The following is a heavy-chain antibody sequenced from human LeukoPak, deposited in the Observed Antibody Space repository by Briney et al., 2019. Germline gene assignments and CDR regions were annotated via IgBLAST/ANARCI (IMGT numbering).Heavy chain of an antibody. CDR3: ARVFRFSYFDY. D-gene: IGHD3-3*01. CDR2: IFYSGSI. V-gene: IGHV4-39*07. Sequence: SETLSLTCSVSGDSINSSTSYWGRVRQPPGKGLEWIGTIFYSGSIYNNPSLKSRVTMSLDTSKNQFSLRLRSVTAADTAFYYCARVFRFSYFDYWGQGALVTVS. CDR1: GDSINSSTSY. J-gene: IGHJ4*02.